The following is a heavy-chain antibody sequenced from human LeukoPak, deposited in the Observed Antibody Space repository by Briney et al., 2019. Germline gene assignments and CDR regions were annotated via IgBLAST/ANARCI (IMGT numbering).Heavy chain of an antibody. Sequence: SETLSLTCTVSGGSISSYYWSWIRQPPGKGLEWIGYIYHSGSTNYNPSLKSRVTISLDTSRNQFSLRLSSVTAADTAVYFCAREYSTSSEGDYFDYWGQGSLVTVSS. V-gene: IGHV4-59*01. CDR1: GGSISSYY. CDR2: IYHSGST. CDR3: AREYSTSSEGDYFDY. D-gene: IGHD6-6*01. J-gene: IGHJ4*02.